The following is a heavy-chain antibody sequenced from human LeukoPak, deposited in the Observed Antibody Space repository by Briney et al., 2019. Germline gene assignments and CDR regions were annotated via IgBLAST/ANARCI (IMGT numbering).Heavy chain of an antibody. Sequence: GRSLRLSCAGSGFTFDDYAMHWVRQAPGKGLEWVSGISWNSGSIGYADSVKGRFTISRDNAKNSLYLQMNSLRAEDTALYYCAKSGSSGRNNWFDPWGQGTLVTVSS. CDR2: ISWNSGSI. D-gene: IGHD6-6*01. CDR1: GFTFDDYA. V-gene: IGHV3-9*01. CDR3: AKSGSSGRNNWFDP. J-gene: IGHJ5*02.